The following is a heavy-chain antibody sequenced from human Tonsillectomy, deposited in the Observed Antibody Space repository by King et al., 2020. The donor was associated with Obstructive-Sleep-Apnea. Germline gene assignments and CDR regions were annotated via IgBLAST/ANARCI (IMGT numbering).Heavy chain of an antibody. CDR2: ISSSSSTI. CDR3: ARDLAPYCSGGSCSDDY. Sequence: VQLVESGGGLVQPGGSLRLSCAASGFTFSSYSMNWVRQAPGKGLEWVSYISSSSSTIYYADSVKGRFTISRDNAKNSLYLQMNSLRAEDTAVYYCARDLAPYCSGGSCSDDYWGQGTLVTVSS. CDR1: GFTFSSYS. V-gene: IGHV3-48*04. D-gene: IGHD2-15*01. J-gene: IGHJ4*02.